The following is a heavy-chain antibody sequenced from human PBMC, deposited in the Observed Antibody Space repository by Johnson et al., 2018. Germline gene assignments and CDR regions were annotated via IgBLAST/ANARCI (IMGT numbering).Heavy chain of an antibody. CDR3: ARGPHGYYYDMDV. J-gene: IGHJ6*03. Sequence: QVQLQQWGAGLLKPSETLSLTCAVYGGSFSGYYWSWIRQPPGKGLEWIGEINHSGSTNYNPSLTSRVTISVDTPKNQFSLRLSSVTASDTAVYYCARGPHGYYYDMDVWGKGTTVTVSS. D-gene: IGHD1-14*01. CDR2: INHSGST. CDR1: GGSFSGYY. V-gene: IGHV4-34*01.